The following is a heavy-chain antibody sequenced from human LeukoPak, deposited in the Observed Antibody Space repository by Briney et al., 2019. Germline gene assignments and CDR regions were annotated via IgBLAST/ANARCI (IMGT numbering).Heavy chain of an antibody. CDR1: GGTFSSYA. CDR3: ARAQYYYDSSGYYSHPFDY. J-gene: IGHJ4*02. V-gene: IGHV1-69*13. D-gene: IGHD3-22*01. CDR2: IIPIFGTA. Sequence: ASVKVSCKASGGTFSSYAISWVRQAPGQGLEWMGGIIPIFGTANYAQKFQGRVTITADESTSTAYMELSSLRSEDTAVYYCARAQYYYDSSGYYSHPFDYWGQGTLVAVSS.